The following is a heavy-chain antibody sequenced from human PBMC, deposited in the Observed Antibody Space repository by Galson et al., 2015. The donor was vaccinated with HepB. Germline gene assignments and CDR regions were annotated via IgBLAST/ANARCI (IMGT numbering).Heavy chain of an antibody. Sequence: LVKPTQTLTLTCTFSGFSLTSNAVGVGWIRQPPGKALEWLALVYWDDDNHYSPSLKSRLSITKDTSKNQVVLTMTNMDPVDTATYYCAHGSGWLFDYWGQGTLVTVSS. CDR2: VYWDDDN. CDR1: GFSLTSNAVG. CDR3: AHGSGWLFDY. V-gene: IGHV2-5*02. D-gene: IGHD6-19*01. J-gene: IGHJ4*02.